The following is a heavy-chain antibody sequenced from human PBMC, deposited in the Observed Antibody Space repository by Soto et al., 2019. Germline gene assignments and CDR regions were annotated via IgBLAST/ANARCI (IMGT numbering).Heavy chain of an antibody. V-gene: IGHV4-31*03. J-gene: IGHJ4*02. CDR3: ARAYSSSWYNFDY. D-gene: IGHD6-13*01. Sequence: NPAETLSLTCTVSGGSISSGGYYWSWIRQHPGKGLEWIGYIYYSGSTYYNPSLKSRVTVSVDTSKNQFSLKLSSVTAADTAVYYCARAYSSSWYNFDYWGQGTLVTVSS. CDR2: IYYSGST. CDR1: GGSISSGGYY.